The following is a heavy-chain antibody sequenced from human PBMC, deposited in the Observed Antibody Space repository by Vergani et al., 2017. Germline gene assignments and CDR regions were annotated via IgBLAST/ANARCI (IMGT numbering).Heavy chain of an antibody. CDR1: GFTFSSYS. D-gene: IGHD2-21*01. Sequence: EVQLVESGGGLVQPGGSLRLSCAASGFTFSSYSMNWVRQAPGKGLEWVSYISSSSSTIYYADSVKGRFTISRDNAKNSLYLQMNSLRAEDTAVYYCAKGFVVSPRDAFDIWGQGTMVTVSS. CDR2: ISSSSSTI. CDR3: AKGFVVSPRDAFDI. J-gene: IGHJ3*02. V-gene: IGHV3-48*04.